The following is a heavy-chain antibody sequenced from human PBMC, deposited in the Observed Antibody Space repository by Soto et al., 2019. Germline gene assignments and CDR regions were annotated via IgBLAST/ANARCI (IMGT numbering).Heavy chain of an antibody. CDR3: ARSSGGNFGIIIEGTNWFAP. Sequence: AASLKVSCNAPRDTFTSYYINWEQQAPGQGLEWMGVTNPHGGSTAYAQKFKGRVTLTRDTSASTVYMEVSSLTSEDTAMYYCARSSGGNFGIIIEGTNWFAPWGQVTLVPVSS. D-gene: IGHD1-26*01. CDR1: RDTFTSYY. CDR2: TNPHGGST. V-gene: IGHV1-46*01. J-gene: IGHJ5*02.